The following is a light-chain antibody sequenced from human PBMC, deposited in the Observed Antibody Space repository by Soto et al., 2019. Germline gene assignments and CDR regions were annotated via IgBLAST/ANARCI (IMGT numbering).Light chain of an antibody. CDR1: SSNIGAGYD. Sequence: QSVLTQPHSVTGAPGQRVTISCTGSSSNIGAGYDVHWYQQLPGTAPKLLIYGNSNRPSGVPDRFSGSKSGTSASLAITGLQAEYEADYYCQSYDSSLSALFGGGTKVTVL. J-gene: IGLJ2*01. V-gene: IGLV1-40*01. CDR3: QSYDSSLSAL. CDR2: GNS.